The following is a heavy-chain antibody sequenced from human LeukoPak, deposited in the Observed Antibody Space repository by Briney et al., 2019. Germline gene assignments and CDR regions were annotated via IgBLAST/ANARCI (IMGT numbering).Heavy chain of an antibody. CDR3: AGSAAYYDFWSGYYSLDY. CDR2: INHSGST. D-gene: IGHD3-3*01. V-gene: IGHV4-34*01. Sequence: PSETLSLTCAVYGGSFSGYYWSWIRQPPGKGLEWIGEINHSGSTNYNPSLKSRVTISVDTSKNQFSLKLSSVTAADTAVYYCAGSAAYYDFWSGYYSLDYWGQGTLVTVSS. CDR1: GGSFSGYY. J-gene: IGHJ4*02.